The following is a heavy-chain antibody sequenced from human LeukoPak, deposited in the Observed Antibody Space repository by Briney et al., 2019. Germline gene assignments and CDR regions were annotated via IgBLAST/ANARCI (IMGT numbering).Heavy chain of an antibody. D-gene: IGHD6-13*01. Sequence: GGSLRLSCAASGFTFSSYAMSWVRQAPGKGLEWVSAISSSGGSTYYADSVKGRFTFSRDNSKDTLYLQMNSLRAEDTGVYYCAKGSSSWQMGAFDYWGQGTLVTVSS. J-gene: IGHJ4*02. CDR1: GFTFSSYA. CDR3: AKGSSSWQMGAFDY. V-gene: IGHV3-23*01. CDR2: ISSSGGST.